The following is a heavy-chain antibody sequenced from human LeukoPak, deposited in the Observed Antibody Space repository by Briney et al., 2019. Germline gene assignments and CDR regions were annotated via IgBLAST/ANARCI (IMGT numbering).Heavy chain of an antibody. CDR3: ARDGVVVRSAFDF. CDR1: GGSISSYY. V-gene: IGHV4-59*01. D-gene: IGHD3-22*01. Sequence: SETLSLTCTVSGGSISSYYWSRIRQPPGKGLERIGYIYYSGSTTYNPSLKSRVTISVDTSKNQFSLKLSSVAAADTAVYYCARDGVVVRSAFDFWGQGTMVTVSS. J-gene: IGHJ3*01. CDR2: IYYSGST.